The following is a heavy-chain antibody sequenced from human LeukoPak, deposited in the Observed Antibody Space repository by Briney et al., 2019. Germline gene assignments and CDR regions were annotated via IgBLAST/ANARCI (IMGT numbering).Heavy chain of an antibody. D-gene: IGHD5-12*01. CDR3: ARNRRVRGYSGDDSAINWFDP. Sequence: ASVKVSCKASGYTFSNYGISWVRQAPGQGLEWLGWISGHHGNTNYAQKVQGRVSMTKDTSTNTAYMELRSLRSDDTAVYYCARNRRVRGYSGDDSAINWFDPWGQGTLVTVSS. CDR1: GYTFSNYG. V-gene: IGHV1-18*01. CDR2: ISGHHGNT. J-gene: IGHJ5*02.